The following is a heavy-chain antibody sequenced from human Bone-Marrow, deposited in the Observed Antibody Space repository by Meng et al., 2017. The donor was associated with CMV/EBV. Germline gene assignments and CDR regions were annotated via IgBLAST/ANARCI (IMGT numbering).Heavy chain of an antibody. D-gene: IGHD2-2*02. Sequence: GGSLRLSCEASGFTFSSYWMSWVRQAPGKGLEWVANIKQDGSEKYYVDSVKGRFTISRDNAKNSLYLQMNSLRAEDTAVYYCARDAGEDIVVVPAAISDYWGQGTLVTVSS. V-gene: IGHV3-7*01. CDR1: GFTFSSYW. CDR3: ARDAGEDIVVVPAAISDY. J-gene: IGHJ4*02. CDR2: IKQDGSEK.